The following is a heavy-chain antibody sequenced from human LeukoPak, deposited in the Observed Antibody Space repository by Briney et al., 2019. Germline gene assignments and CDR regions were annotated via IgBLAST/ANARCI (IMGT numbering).Heavy chain of an antibody. D-gene: IGHD3-22*01. CDR3: AKSLYPTYYYDSSGLNWFDP. V-gene: IGHV3-23*01. J-gene: IGHJ5*02. CDR1: GFTFSSYA. CDR2: ISGSGGST. Sequence: GGSLRLSCAASGFTFSSYAMSWVRQAPGKGLEWVSAISGSGGSTYYADSVKGRFTISRDNSKNTLYLQMNSLRAEDTAVYYCAKSLYPTYYYDSSGLNWFDPWGQGTLVTVSS.